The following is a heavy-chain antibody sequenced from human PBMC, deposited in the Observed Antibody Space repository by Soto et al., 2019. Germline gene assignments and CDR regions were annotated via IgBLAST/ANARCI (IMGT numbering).Heavy chain of an antibody. D-gene: IGHD3-10*01. J-gene: IGHJ5*02. CDR1: GGSISSYF. CDR3: ARGSLWFGALGAAAP. V-gene: IGHV4-59*01. Sequence: SETLSLTCTVSGGSISSYFWSWIRQPPGKGLEWIGYIYYTGRTNYNPSLKSRVTISLDTSKNQFSLKLTSVTAADTAVYYCARGSLWFGALGAAAPWGQRTLVTVSS. CDR2: IYYTGRT.